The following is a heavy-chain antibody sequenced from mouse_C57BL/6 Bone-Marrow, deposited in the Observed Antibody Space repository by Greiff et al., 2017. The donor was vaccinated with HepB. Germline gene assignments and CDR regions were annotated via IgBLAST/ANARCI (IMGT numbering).Heavy chain of an antibody. CDR3: AYSLFAY. CDR2: INPSDGGT. J-gene: IGHJ3*01. CDR1: GYSFTSYW. D-gene: IGHD2-1*01. Sequence: VQLQQSGPGLVKPSPSLNLSCSASGYSFTSYWMHWVKQRPRQGLEWSGNINPSDGGTNYNEKFKSKATLTVDKSSSTAYMQLSSLTSEDSAVYYCAYSLFAYWGQGTLVTVSA. V-gene: IGHV1-53*01.